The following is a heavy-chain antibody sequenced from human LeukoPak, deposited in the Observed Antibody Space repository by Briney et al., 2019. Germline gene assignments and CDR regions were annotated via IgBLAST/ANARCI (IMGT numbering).Heavy chain of an antibody. CDR1: GFTFSSYG. Sequence: GGSLRLSCAASGFTFSSYGMHWVRQAPGKGLEWVAVISYDGSNKYYADSAKGRFTISRDNSKNTLYLQMNSLRAEDTAVYYCAKDQDIVLMVYAPTNFDYWGQGTLVTVSS. D-gene: IGHD2-8*01. CDR3: AKDQDIVLMVYAPTNFDY. V-gene: IGHV3-30*18. J-gene: IGHJ4*02. CDR2: ISYDGSNK.